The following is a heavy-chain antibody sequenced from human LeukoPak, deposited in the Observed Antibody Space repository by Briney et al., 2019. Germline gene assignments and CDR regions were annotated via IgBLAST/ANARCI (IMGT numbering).Heavy chain of an antibody. CDR1: GYTFTSYD. CDR3: ARGAIFGVTPRGYGMDV. V-gene: IGHV1-8*01. Sequence: ASVKVSCKASGYTFTSYDINWVRQATGQGLEWMGWMNPNSGNTGYAQKFQGRVTMTRNTSISTAYMELNSLRSEDTAVYYCARGAIFGVTPRGYGMDVWGQGTTVTVSS. J-gene: IGHJ6*02. D-gene: IGHD3-3*01. CDR2: MNPNSGNT.